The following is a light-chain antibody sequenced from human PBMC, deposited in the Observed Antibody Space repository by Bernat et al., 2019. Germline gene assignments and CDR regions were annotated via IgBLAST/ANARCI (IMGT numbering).Light chain of an antibody. CDR1: SSDVGAYNY. Sequence: QSALTQPASVSGSPGQSITISCTGTSSDVGAYNYVSWYQQHPGKAPKLMIYDVSDRPSGVSNRFSGSKSGNTPSLTISGLQAEDEADYFCGSYTTSSTLVFGGGTKLTVL. V-gene: IGLV2-14*03. J-gene: IGLJ3*02. CDR3: GSYTTSSTLV. CDR2: DVS.